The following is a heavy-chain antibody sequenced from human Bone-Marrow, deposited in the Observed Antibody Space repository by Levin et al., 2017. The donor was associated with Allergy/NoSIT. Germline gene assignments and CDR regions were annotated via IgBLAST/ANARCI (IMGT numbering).Heavy chain of an antibody. CDR3: TTVDGNYDSSGYYYYRDY. V-gene: IGHV3-15*01. Sequence: GESLKISCAASGFTFSNAWMSWVRQAPGKGLEWVGRIKSKTDGGTTDYAAPVKGRFTISRDDSKNTLYLQMNSLKTEDTAVYYCTTVDGNYDSSGYYYYRDYWGQGTLVTVSS. CDR2: IKSKTDGGTT. J-gene: IGHJ4*02. D-gene: IGHD3-22*01. CDR1: GFTFSNAW.